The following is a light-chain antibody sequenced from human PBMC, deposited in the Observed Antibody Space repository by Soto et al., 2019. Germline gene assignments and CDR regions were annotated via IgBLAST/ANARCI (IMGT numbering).Light chain of an antibody. Sequence: QFARTQPTYTFGTPGDSVSISSTGTSSDVGGYNYVSWYQQHPGKAPKLMIYEVSKRPSGVPDRFSGSKSGNTASLTVSGLQAEDEADYYCSSYAGSKNVFGTGTKVT. CDR3: SSYAGSKNV. V-gene: IGLV2-8*01. CDR1: SSDVGGYNY. CDR2: EVS. J-gene: IGLJ1*01.